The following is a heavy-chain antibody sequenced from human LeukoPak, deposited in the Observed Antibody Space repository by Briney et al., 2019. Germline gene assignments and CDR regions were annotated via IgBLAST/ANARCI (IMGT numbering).Heavy chain of an antibody. CDR1: GGSISSGGYY. CDR2: IYYSGST. CDR3: ARVGWLRPINWFDP. D-gene: IGHD5-12*01. J-gene: IGHJ5*02. Sequence: PSETLSLTCTVSGGSISSGGYYWSWIRQHAGKGLEWIGYIYYSGSTYYNPSLKSRVTISVDTSKNQFSLKLSYVTAADTAVYYCARVGWLRPINWFDPWGQGNLVTVS. V-gene: IGHV4-31*03.